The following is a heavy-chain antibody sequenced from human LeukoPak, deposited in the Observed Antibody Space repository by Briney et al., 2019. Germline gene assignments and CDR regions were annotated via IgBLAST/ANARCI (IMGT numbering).Heavy chain of an antibody. V-gene: IGHV3-30-3*01. Sequence: PGGSLRLSCAASGFTFSSYAMHWVRQAPGKGLEWVAVISYDGSNKYYADSVKGRFTISRDNSKNLLFLQINSLRVEDTAVYYCARETPRRGETRDGYRWGQGTLVTVSS. CDR2: ISYDGSNK. D-gene: IGHD5-24*01. CDR1: GFTFSSYA. CDR3: ARETPRRGETRDGYR. J-gene: IGHJ4*02.